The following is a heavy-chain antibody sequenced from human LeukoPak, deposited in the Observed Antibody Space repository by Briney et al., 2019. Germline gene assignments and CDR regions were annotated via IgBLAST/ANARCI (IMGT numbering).Heavy chain of an antibody. D-gene: IGHD4-11*01. J-gene: IGHJ3*02. CDR2: IRSKANSYAT. Sequence: GGSLRLSCAASGFTFSGSAMHWVRQASGKGLEWVGRIRSKANSYATAYAASVKGRFTISRDDSKNTAYLQMNSLKTEDTAVYYCTITVSGIDAFDIWGQGTMVTVSS. CDR1: GFTFSGSA. CDR3: TITVSGIDAFDI. V-gene: IGHV3-73*01.